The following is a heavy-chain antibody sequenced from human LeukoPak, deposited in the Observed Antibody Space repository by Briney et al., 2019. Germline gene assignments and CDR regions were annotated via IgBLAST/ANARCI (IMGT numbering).Heavy chain of an antibody. D-gene: IGHD1-20*01. CDR2: IDPNSGAT. V-gene: IGHV1-2*02. Sequence: ASVKVSCKASGYTFTAYYIHWVRQAPGQGLEWMGWIDPNSGATDSAQKFQGRVTVTRDTSINTVYMELSRLTSDDTAVYYCARGRASLTAWLDPWGQGTLVTVSS. J-gene: IGHJ5*02. CDR1: GYTFTAYY. CDR3: ARGRASLTAWLDP.